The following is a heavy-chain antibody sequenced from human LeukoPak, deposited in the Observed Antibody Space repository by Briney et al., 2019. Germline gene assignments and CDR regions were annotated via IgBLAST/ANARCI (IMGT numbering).Heavy chain of an antibody. V-gene: IGHV3-33*01. D-gene: IGHD3-16*01. CDR1: GFTFSSYG. CDR3: ARDLGAQYYFDY. Sequence: PGGSLRLSCAASGFTFSSYGMHWARQAPGKGLEWVAVIWYDGSNKYYADSVKGRFTISRDNSKNTLYLQMNSLRAEDTAVYYCARDLGAQYYFDYWGQGTLVTVSS. J-gene: IGHJ4*02. CDR2: IWYDGSNK.